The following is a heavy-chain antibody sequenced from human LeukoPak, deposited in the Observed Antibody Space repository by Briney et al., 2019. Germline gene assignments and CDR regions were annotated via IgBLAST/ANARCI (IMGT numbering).Heavy chain of an antibody. CDR3: ARDRMAAAGTTSPYYFDY. D-gene: IGHD6-13*01. CDR2: ISSSSSYI. V-gene: IGHV3-21*01. J-gene: IGHJ4*02. Sequence: NPGGSLRLSCAASGFTLSSYSMNWVRQAPGKGLEWVSSISSSSSYIYYADSVKGRFSISRDNAKNSLYLQMNSLRAEDPAVYYCARDRMAAAGTTSPYYFDYWGQGTLVTVSS. CDR1: GFTLSSYS.